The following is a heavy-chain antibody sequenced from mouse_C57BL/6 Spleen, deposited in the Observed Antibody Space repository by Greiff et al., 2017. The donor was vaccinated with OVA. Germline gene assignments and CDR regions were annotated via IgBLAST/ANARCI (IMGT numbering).Heavy chain of an antibody. CDR3: ARLDYDAGDYAMDY. CDR1: GYAFSSYG. CDR2: INPGDGAT. J-gene: IGHJ4*01. D-gene: IGHD2-4*01. V-gene: IGHV1-80*01. Sequence: VMLVESGADLVKPGASVKLSCTASGYAFSSYGMNWVRQRPGKGLEWIGQINPGDGATNYTGKFKGRSTLPTDNSSSTAYMQLSSLTSEDSAVYVCARLDYDAGDYAMDYWGQGTSVTVSS.